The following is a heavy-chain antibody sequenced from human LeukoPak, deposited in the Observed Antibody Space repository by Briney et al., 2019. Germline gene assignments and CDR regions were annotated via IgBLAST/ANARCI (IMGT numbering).Heavy chain of an antibody. CDR2: IYYSGST. Sequence: SETLSLTCTVSGGSISSSSYYWGWIRQPPGKGLEWIGSIYYSGSTYYNPSLKSRVTISVDTSKNQFSLKLSSVTAADTAVYYCARDLWIDYGDYWYFDLWGRGTLVTVSS. CDR3: ARDLWIDYGDYWYFDL. V-gene: IGHV4-39*07. J-gene: IGHJ2*01. CDR1: GGSISSSSYY. D-gene: IGHD4-17*01.